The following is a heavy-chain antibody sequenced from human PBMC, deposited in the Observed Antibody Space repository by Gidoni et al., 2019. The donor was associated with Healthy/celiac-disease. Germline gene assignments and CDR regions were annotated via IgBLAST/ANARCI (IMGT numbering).Heavy chain of an antibody. D-gene: IGHD2-2*01. V-gene: IGHV4-34*01. J-gene: IGHJ3*02. CDR3: ARESRVVPAALRGAFDI. CDR2: INHSGST. Sequence: QVQLQQWGAGLLKPSETLSLTCAVYGGSFSGYYWSWIRQPPGKGLEWIGEINHSGSTNYNPSLKSRVTISVDTSKNQFSLKLSSVTAADTAVYYCARESRVVPAALRGAFDIWGQGTMVTVSS. CDR1: GGSFSGYY.